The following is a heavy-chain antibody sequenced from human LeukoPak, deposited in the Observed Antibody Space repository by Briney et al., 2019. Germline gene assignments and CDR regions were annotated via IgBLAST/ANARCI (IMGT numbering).Heavy chain of an antibody. CDR3: ARVFLERLTSGYFDN. J-gene: IGHJ4*02. D-gene: IGHD3-3*01. CDR2: ISYDGRQK. V-gene: IGHV3-30-3*01. CDR1: GFTFCEYA. Sequence: QPGGSLRLSCAASGFTFCEYAMHWVRQAPGKGLEWVAVISYDGRQKFYGDSVKGRFTISRDNPKNTAYLQMNSLRNDDTAVYYCARVFLERLTSGYFDNWGQGNLVTVSP.